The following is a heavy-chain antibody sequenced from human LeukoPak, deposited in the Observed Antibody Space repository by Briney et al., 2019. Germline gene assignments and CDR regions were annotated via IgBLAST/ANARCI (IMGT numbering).Heavy chain of an antibody. D-gene: IGHD2-8*01. Sequence: SETLSLTCTVSGGSISSGGYYWSWIRQHPRNRLEWIGYIYYSGGTYYNPSLKSRVTISVDTSKIQVALKLSYLTAADTAVSCWARELAGGVPAFDYWGQGTLVTVSS. CDR1: GGSISSGGYY. J-gene: IGHJ4*02. CDR2: IYYSGGT. V-gene: IGHV4-31*03. CDR3: ARELAGGVPAFDY.